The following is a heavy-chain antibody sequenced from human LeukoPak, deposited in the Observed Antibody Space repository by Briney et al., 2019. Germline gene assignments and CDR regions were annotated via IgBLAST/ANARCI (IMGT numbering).Heavy chain of an antibody. D-gene: IGHD3-10*01. V-gene: IGHV3-30*02. Sequence: GGSLRLSCPASVFTFSSYGMHWVRQAPAKGLEGVAFIRYDGSNKYYVDSVKGIFTISRDHSKNTLYLQMNSMRAEDTAVYYCEKDMVRGASMYNWFDPWGQGTLVTVSS. CDR1: VFTFSSYG. J-gene: IGHJ5*02. CDR3: EKDMVRGASMYNWFDP. CDR2: IRYDGSNK.